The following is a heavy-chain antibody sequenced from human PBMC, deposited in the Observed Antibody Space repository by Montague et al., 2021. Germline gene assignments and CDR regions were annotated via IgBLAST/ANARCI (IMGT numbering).Heavy chain of an antibody. J-gene: IGHJ4*02. V-gene: IGHV4-59*01. CDR3: ARQGFYESGGFFI. CDR2: INHRGTT. CDR1: GASINSYY. Sequence: SETLSLTCAVSGASINSYYWSWIRQPPGKGLECTGYINHRGTTNYNPSLKSRVTLSVDTSKNQISLKLSHVTAADTAVYYCARQGFYESGGFFIWGLGTLVTVSS. D-gene: IGHD3-22*01.